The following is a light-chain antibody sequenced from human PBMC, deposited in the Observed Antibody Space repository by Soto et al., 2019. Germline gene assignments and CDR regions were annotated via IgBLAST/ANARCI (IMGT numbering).Light chain of an antibody. V-gene: IGKV3-20*01. Sequence: EIVLTQSPGTLSLSPGERATLSCRASQSVSSSYLAWYQQKPGQAPRLLIYGASSRATGIPDRFSGSGSGTDFTLTISRLEPEDFAVYSCQQYGSSLTWRFGKGTKVKSN. CDR2: GAS. J-gene: IGKJ1*01. CDR3: QQYGSSLTWR. CDR1: QSVSSSY.